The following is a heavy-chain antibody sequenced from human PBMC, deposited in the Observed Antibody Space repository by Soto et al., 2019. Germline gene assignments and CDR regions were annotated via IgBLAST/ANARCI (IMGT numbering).Heavy chain of an antibody. CDR1: GFTFNNYA. CDR2: ISGSGGSN. V-gene: IGHV3-23*01. J-gene: IGHJ1*01. Sequence: GGSLRLSCAASGFTFNNYAMSWVRQAPGKGLEWVSSISGSGGSNFYADSVKGRFTISRDISKNTLYLQMSSLRAEDTAMYYCAKDYDTSGSSPTFEYFHQWGQGTLVTVSS. CDR3: AKDYDTSGSSPTFEYFHQ. D-gene: IGHD3-22*01.